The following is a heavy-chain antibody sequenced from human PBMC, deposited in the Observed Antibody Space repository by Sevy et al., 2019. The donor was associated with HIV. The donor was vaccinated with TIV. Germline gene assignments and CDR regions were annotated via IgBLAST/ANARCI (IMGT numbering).Heavy chain of an antibody. V-gene: IGHV1-18*01. CDR3: ARDKPQGVVVVRGAMWGGVDY. J-gene: IGHJ4*02. CDR1: GYTFRSYG. CDR2: ISPYTGDT. D-gene: IGHD2-2*01. Sequence: ASVKVSCRASGYTFRSYGISWVRQAPGQGLEWMGWISPYTGDTDFAQKVQGRISMTSDTSTSTAYMELRSLRSDDTAVYYCARDKPQGVVVVRGAMWGGVDYWGQGTLVTVSS.